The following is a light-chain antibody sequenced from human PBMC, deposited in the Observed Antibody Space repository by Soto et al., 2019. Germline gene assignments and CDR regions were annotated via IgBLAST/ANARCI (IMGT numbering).Light chain of an antibody. Sequence: EIVLTQSPGTLSLSPGERATLSCRASQSISVTYLAWCQQKLGQAPRLLIHAASSRATDIPDRFSGSGSGTEFTLTISRLEPEDFAVYYCQHFGDSPITFGQGTRLEIK. V-gene: IGKV3-20*01. J-gene: IGKJ5*01. CDR3: QHFGDSPIT. CDR2: AAS. CDR1: QSISVTY.